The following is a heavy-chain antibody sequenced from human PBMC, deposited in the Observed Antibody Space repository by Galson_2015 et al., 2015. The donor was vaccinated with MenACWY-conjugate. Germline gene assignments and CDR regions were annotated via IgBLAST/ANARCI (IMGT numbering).Heavy chain of an antibody. J-gene: IGHJ3*02. D-gene: IGHD3-22*01. CDR1: GFSFSIYA. V-gene: IGHV3-23*01. CDR2: IIGGGGST. CDR3: AREGSDYYDSSGYYYAFDI. Sequence: SLRLSCAASGFSFSIYAMSWVRQAPGKGLDWVSTIIGGGGSTYYADSVKGRFTISRDNSKNTLSLQMNSLRAEDTAVYYCAREGSDYYDSSGYYYAFDIWGQGTMVTVSS.